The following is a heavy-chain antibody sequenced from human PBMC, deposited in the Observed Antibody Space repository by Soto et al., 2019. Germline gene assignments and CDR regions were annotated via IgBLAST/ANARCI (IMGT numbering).Heavy chain of an antibody. CDR1: GYTFTSYG. Sequence: ASVKVSCKASGYTFTSYGISWVRQAPGQGLEWMGWISAYNGNTNYAQKLQGRVTMTTDTSTSTAYMELRSLRSDDTAVYYCACIAVAAGYYGMDVWGQGTTVTVSS. J-gene: IGHJ6*02. CDR2: ISAYNGNT. V-gene: IGHV1-18*04. CDR3: ACIAVAAGYYGMDV. D-gene: IGHD6-19*01.